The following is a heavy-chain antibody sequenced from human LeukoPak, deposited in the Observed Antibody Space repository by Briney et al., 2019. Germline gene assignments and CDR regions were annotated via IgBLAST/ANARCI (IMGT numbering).Heavy chain of an antibody. CDR3: AREVSSVGANYFDY. CDR1: GYIFSDYT. CDR2: INGENGNT. Sequence: ASVRVSCKASGYIFSDYTMHWVRQAPGQRLEWMGWINGENGNTKYSQELRGRVTFTSDSSATTVYMELSSLRSEDVAVYYCAREVSSVGANYFDYWGQGTLVTVSS. V-gene: IGHV1-3*03. J-gene: IGHJ4*02. D-gene: IGHD3-10*01.